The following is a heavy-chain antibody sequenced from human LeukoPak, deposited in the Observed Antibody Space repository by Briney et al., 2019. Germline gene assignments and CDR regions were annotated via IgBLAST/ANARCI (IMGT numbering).Heavy chain of an antibody. Sequence: GGSLRLSCAVSGFTFSSYWMHWVRQAPGKGLEWVAIMSSDGSNKYYGDSVKGRFTVSRDTSKNTVYLQMNSLRAEDTAVYYCARGEPGTTMGVDFWGQGTLVTVSS. D-gene: IGHD1-1*01. CDR3: ARGEPGTTMGVDF. J-gene: IGHJ4*02. CDR2: MSSDGSNK. CDR1: GFTFSSYW. V-gene: IGHV3-30*03.